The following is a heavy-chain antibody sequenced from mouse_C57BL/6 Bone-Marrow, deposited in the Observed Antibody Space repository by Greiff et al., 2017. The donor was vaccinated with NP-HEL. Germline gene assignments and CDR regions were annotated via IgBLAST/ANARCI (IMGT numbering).Heavy chain of an antibody. J-gene: IGHJ4*01. D-gene: IGHD1-1*01. CDR1: GYTFTSYR. Sequence: QVQLQQPGAELVKPGASVKLSCKASGYTFTSYRMHWVKQRPGQGLEWIGMIHPNSGSTNYNEKFKSEATLPVDKSSSTAYMQLSSLTSEDSAVYYCARDYYYGSSYCGYARDYWGQGTSVTVSS. V-gene: IGHV1-64*01. CDR3: ARDYYYGSSYCGYARDY. CDR2: IHPNSGST.